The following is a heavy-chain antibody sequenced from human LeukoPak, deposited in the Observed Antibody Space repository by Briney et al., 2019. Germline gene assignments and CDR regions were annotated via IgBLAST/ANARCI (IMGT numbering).Heavy chain of an antibody. Sequence: SETLSLTCTVSGGSISSSSYYWGWIRQPPGKGLEWIGSIYYSGSTYYNPSLKSRVTISVDTSKNQFSLKLSSVTAADTAVYYCARVGGDVVVVPSAIALDYWGQGTLATVSS. J-gene: IGHJ4*02. V-gene: IGHV4-39*07. D-gene: IGHD2-2*02. CDR1: GGSISSSSYY. CDR2: IYYSGST. CDR3: ARVGGDVVVVPSAIALDY.